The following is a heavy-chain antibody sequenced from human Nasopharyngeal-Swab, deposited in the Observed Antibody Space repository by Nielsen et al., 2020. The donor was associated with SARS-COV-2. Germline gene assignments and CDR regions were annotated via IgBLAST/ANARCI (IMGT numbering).Heavy chain of an antibody. D-gene: IGHD6-19*01. CDR1: GGSISSSSYY. Sequence: SETLSLTCSVSGGSISSSSYYWAWIRQPPGKGLEWIGSIYYSGTTYYNPSLKSRVTISVDTSKNQLSLKLSSVTAADTAVYYCARGGWLDYWGQGTLVTVSS. CDR3: ARGGWLDY. CDR2: IYYSGTT. V-gene: IGHV4-39*07. J-gene: IGHJ4*02.